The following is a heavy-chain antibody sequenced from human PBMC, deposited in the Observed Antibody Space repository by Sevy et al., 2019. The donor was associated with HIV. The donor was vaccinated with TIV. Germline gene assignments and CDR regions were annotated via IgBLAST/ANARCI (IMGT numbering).Heavy chain of an antibody. CDR2: ISFDGNNK. V-gene: IGHV3-30*04. J-gene: IGHJ3*02. CDR1: GFTFSNYT. Sequence: GGSLRLSCAASGFTFSNYTMHWVRQAPGKGLEWVAVISFDGNNKDYADSVKGRFTISRDNSKNTLYLQMNSLRAEDTAMYYCARKRQIRAFDIWGQGTMVTVSS. CDR3: ARKRQIRAFDI. D-gene: IGHD5-18*01.